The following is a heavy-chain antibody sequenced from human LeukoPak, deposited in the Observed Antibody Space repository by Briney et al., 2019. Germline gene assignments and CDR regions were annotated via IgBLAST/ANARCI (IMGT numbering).Heavy chain of an antibody. Sequence: GGSLRLSCPASGFTLSNYNMNWVRQAPGKGLEWVSSISGTSTYIYYADSVKGRFTISRDNAKNSLSLQMNSLRAEDTAVYYCATAPYDILTGYSPYYFDYWGQGTLVTVSS. CDR1: GFTLSNYN. D-gene: IGHD3-9*01. J-gene: IGHJ4*02. CDR3: ATAPYDILTGYSPYYFDY. CDR2: ISGTSTYI. V-gene: IGHV3-21*06.